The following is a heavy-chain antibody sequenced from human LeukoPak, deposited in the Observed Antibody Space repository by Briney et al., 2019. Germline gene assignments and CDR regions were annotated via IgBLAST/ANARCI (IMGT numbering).Heavy chain of an antibody. CDR1: GGTFSSYA. CDR3: ASTAMVRNYYYYMDV. Sequence: SVKVSCXASGGTFSSYAISWVRQAPGQGLEWMGRIIPIFGTANYAQKFQGRVTITTDESTSTAYMELSSLRSEDTAVYYCASTAMVRNYYYYMDVWGKGTTVTVSS. V-gene: IGHV1-69*05. D-gene: IGHD5-18*01. J-gene: IGHJ6*03. CDR2: IIPIFGTA.